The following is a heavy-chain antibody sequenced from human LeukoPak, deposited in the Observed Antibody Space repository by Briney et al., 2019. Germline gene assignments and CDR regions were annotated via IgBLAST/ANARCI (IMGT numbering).Heavy chain of an antibody. J-gene: IGHJ4*02. CDR3: ARDLAYYYGSGY. CDR1: GFTVSSNY. D-gene: IGHD3-10*01. Sequence: GGSLRLSCAASGFTVSSNYMSWVRQAPGKGLEWVSVIYSGGSTYYADSVKGRFTISRDNSKNTLYLQMNSLRAEDTAVYYCARDLAYYYGSGYWGQGTLVTVSS. V-gene: IGHV3-66*01. CDR2: IYSGGST.